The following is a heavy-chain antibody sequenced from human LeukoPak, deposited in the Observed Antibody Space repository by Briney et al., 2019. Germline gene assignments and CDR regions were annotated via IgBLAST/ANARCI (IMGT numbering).Heavy chain of an antibody. V-gene: IGHV3-66*01. J-gene: IGHJ4*02. Sequence: GGSLRLSCAASGFTVSSNYMSWVRQAPGKGLEWVSVIYSGGNTYYADSVKDRFTISRDNSKNTLYLQMNSLRAEDTAVYYCARGATPRCDYWGQGTLVTVSS. D-gene: IGHD5-12*01. CDR3: ARGATPRCDY. CDR1: GFTVSSNY. CDR2: IYSGGNT.